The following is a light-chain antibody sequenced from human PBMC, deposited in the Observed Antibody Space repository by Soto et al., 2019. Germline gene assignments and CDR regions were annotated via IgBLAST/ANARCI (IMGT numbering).Light chain of an antibody. CDR3: KQYNNWNPFT. CDR1: QSVGMN. Sequence: EVVMTQSPATLSVSPGERATLSCRASQSVGMNLAWYQQKPGQAPRLLMYEASTRATGIPARFSGSGSGTEFTLTTSSLQPEDFAVNYWKQYNNWNPFTFGGGTKVEIK. CDR2: EAS. V-gene: IGKV3-15*01. J-gene: IGKJ4*01.